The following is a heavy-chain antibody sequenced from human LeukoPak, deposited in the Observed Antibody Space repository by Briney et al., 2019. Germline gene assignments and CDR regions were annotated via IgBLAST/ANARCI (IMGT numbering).Heavy chain of an antibody. D-gene: IGHD3-22*01. CDR2: IYYSGST. CDR1: GGSIRSSSYY. CDR3: ARAYYYDSSRHDY. J-gene: IGHJ4*02. V-gene: IGHV4-39*07. Sequence: SETLSLTCSVSGGSIRSSSYYWDWIRQPPGKGPEWIGSIYYSGSTYYNPSLKSRVTISVDTSKNQFSLKLSSVTAADTAVYYCARAYYYDSSRHDYWGQGTLVTVSS.